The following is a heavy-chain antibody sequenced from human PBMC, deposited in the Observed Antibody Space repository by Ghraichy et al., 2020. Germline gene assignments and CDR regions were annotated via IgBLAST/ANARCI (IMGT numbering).Heavy chain of an antibody. D-gene: IGHD3-10*01. CDR3: ARDGYYGSGSHSDH. V-gene: IGHV3-48*02. J-gene: IGHJ4*02. Sequence: GGSLRLSCAASGFTFSLYSMSRVRQAPGKGLEWLAYISSSSTNIYYADSVKGRFTVSRDNARNSLDLQLNSLRDEDTAVYYCARDGYYGSGSHSDHWGQGTLVTV. CDR2: ISSSSTNI. CDR1: GFTFSLYS.